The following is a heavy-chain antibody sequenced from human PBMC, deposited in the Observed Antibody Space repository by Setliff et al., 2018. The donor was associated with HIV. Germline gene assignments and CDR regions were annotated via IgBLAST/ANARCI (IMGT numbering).Heavy chain of an antibody. V-gene: IGHV4-34*01. D-gene: IGHD6-25*01. CDR3: ARGQRASPGPGTHYLDV. CDR2: INHRGNT. Sequence: SETLSLTCAVYGGPFDVHTWNWVRQAPGKRLEWLADINHRGNTNLNPSLKGRLTIAVDTSRAQCSLRLKSVTAADSAAYFCARGQRASPGPGTHYLDVWSKGTSVTVSS. J-gene: IGHJ6*03. CDR1: GGPFDVHT.